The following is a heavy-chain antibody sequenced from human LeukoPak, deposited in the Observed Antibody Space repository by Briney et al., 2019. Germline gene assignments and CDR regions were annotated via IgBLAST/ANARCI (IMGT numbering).Heavy chain of an antibody. D-gene: IGHD3-22*01. CDR1: GFTVSSSY. CDR3: ATEGQYYDSSGYPTWTFDS. CDR2: IYSGGST. Sequence: PGGSLRLSCAASGFTVSSSYMSWVRQAPGKGLEWVSVIYSGGSTYYADSVKGRFTISRDNSKNTLYLRMNSLRAEDTAVYYCATEGQYYDSSGYPTWTFDSWGQGTLVTVSS. J-gene: IGHJ4*02. V-gene: IGHV3-66*02.